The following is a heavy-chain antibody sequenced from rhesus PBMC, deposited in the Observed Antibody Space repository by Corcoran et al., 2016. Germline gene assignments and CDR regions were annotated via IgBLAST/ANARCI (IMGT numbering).Heavy chain of an antibody. V-gene: IGHV4-127*01. Sequence: QVQLKESGPGLVKPSATLSLPCTVSGASLISGYDWRWIRQPPGKGLEWIGYIGGYYNPSLKSRVTISKDTSKNQFSLNLTSVTAADTAVYYCASGLNYGAPNFGLDSWGQGVVVTVSS. J-gene: IGHJ6*01. D-gene: IGHD1-26*01. CDR3: ASGLNYGAPNFGLDS. CDR1: GASLISGYD. CDR2: IGG.